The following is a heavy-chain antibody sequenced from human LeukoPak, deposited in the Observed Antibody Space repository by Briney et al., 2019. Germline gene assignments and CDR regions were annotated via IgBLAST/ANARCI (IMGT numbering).Heavy chain of an antibody. J-gene: IGHJ4*02. V-gene: IGHV3-23*01. CDR1: GLTLRSFA. Sequence: GGSLRLSCEVSGLTLRSFAMSWVSQPAGKGLEWVSAISGDGGSTEYADSVKGRFTISRDNSKNTVYLQMNSLRAGDTALYYCAAMTTAAANAFFYWGRGTVATVSA. CDR2: ISGDGGST. CDR3: AAMTTAAANAFFY. D-gene: IGHD2-2*01.